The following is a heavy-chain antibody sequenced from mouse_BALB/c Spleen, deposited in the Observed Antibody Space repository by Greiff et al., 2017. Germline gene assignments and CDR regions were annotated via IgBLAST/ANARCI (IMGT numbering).Heavy chain of an antibody. J-gene: IGHJ2*01. Sequence: VQLKESGPGLVKPSQSLSLTCTVTGYSITSDYAWNWIRQFPGNKLEWMGYISYSGSTSYNPSLKSRISITRDTSKNQFFLQLNSVTTEDTATYYCARSDGYFDYWGQGTTLTVSS. CDR2: ISYSGST. CDR1: GYSITSDYA. D-gene: IGHD2-3*01. V-gene: IGHV3-2*02. CDR3: ARSDGYFDY.